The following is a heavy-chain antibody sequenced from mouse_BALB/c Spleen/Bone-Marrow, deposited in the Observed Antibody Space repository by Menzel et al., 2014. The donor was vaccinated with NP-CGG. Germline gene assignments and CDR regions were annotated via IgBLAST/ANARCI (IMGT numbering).Heavy chain of an antibody. CDR1: GYTFTSYW. CDR3: ARWDYYRSAMDY. J-gene: IGHJ4*01. V-gene: IGHV1-69*02. CDR2: IDPSDSYT. D-gene: IGHD2-14*01. Sequence: QVQLQQPGAELVKPGASVKLSCKASGYTFTSYWMHWVKQRPGQGLEWIGEIDPSDSYTNYNQNFKGKATLTVDKSSSTAYMQLSSLTSEYSEVYYCARWDYYRSAMDYWGQGTSVTVSS.